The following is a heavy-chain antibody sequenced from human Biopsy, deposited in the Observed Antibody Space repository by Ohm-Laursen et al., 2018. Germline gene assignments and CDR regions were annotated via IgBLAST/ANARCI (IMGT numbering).Heavy chain of an antibody. Sequence: PTQTLTLTCTLSGFSVNTRGMSVTWIRQPPGKALEWLARIVWDDAKFYSASLKSRLTISKGTSGNHVVLTLSDVDPVDTGTYYCARIPIPIFSAALVYRHRRHLQGLDVWGQGTTVIVSS. V-gene: IGHV2-70*16. D-gene: IGHD2-21*01. J-gene: IGHJ6*02. CDR3: ARIPIPIFSAALVYRHRRHLQGLDV. CDR1: GFSVNTRGMS. CDR2: IVWDDAK.